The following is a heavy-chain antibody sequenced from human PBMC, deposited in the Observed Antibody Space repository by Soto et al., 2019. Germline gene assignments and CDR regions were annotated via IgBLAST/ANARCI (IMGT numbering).Heavy chain of an antibody. CDR1: GFTFSDYY. D-gene: IGHD2-2*01. Sequence: QVQLVESGGGLVKPGGSLRLSCAASGFTFSDYYMRWIRQAPGKGLEWVSYISSSGSTIYYADSVKGRFTISRDNAKNSRYLQRNSLRAEDTAVYYCARDPGRGVPAIWFDPWGQGTLVTVSS. CDR3: ARDPGRGVPAIWFDP. V-gene: IGHV3-11*01. J-gene: IGHJ5*02. CDR2: ISSSGSTI.